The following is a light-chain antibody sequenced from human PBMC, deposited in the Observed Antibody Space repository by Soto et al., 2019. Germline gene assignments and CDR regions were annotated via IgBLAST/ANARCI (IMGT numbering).Light chain of an antibody. CDR1: GSNIGENA. CDR2: SNA. V-gene: IGLV1-44*01. J-gene: IGLJ3*02. Sequence: QAVLTQPPSASGTPGQTVTISCSGSGSNIGENAVNWYQHLPGPAPQLLIYSNALRPSGVPHRLSGSKSGTAGSLAISGLQSEDEAHYYCAAWDDSLKAMLFGVGTKLTVL. CDR3: AAWDDSLKAML.